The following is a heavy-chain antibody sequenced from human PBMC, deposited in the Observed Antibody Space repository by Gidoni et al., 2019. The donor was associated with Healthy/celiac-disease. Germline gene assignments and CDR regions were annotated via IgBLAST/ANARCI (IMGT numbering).Heavy chain of an antibody. CDR3: ARAKTYYYDSSGYYPSMGYFDL. D-gene: IGHD3-22*01. CDR1: GGTFSSYA. Sequence: QVQLVQSGAEVKKPGSSVKVSCKASGGTFSSYAISWVRQAPGQGLEWMGGIIPIFGTANYAQKFQGRVTITADESTSTAYMELSSLRSEDTAVYYCARAKTYYYDSSGYYPSMGYFDLWGRGTLVTVSS. J-gene: IGHJ2*01. CDR2: IIPIFGTA. V-gene: IGHV1-69*01.